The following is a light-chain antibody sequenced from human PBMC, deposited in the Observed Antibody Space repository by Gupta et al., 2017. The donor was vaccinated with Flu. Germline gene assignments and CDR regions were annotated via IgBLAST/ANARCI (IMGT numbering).Light chain of an antibody. V-gene: IGLV1-40*01. J-gene: IGLJ3*02. Sequence: QSVLTQPPSVSGAPGQRVTLSCTWSGSNIGSPFPVTWYQHRPGTAPKLLIYGDEIRASGVTARFSASKSGASASVVITGLRSDDEADYFCQSCDKRMDGSVFGGGTRLTVL. CDR1: GSNIGSPFP. CDR2: GDE. CDR3: QSCDKRMDGSV.